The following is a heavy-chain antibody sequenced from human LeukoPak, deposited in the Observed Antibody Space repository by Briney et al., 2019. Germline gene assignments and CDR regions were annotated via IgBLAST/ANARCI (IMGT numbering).Heavy chain of an antibody. D-gene: IGHD3-10*01. CDR3: VRDDYGSGTYYY. CDR2: ISSSGSTT. J-gene: IGHJ4*02. V-gene: IGHV3-11*01. Sequence: PGGSLRLSCAASGFTFTDYHISWIRQAPGKGLEWVSHISSSGSTTYYADSVKGRFTISRDNAKNSLYLQTNSLRAEDTAVYYCVRDDYGSGTYYYWGQGTLVTVSS. CDR1: GFTFTDYH.